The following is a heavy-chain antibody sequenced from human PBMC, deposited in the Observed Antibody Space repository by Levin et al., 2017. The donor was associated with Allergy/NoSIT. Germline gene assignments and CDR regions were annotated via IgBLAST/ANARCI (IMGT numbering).Heavy chain of an antibody. Sequence: GGSLRLSCAASGFTFSSYGMHWVRQAPGKGLEWVAVISYDGSNKYYADSVKGRFTISRDNSKNTLYLQMNSLRAEDTAVYYCAKDGIGQYYDILTGYYLPDYWGQGTLVTVSS. D-gene: IGHD3-9*01. J-gene: IGHJ4*02. CDR2: ISYDGSNK. V-gene: IGHV3-30*18. CDR1: GFTFSSYG. CDR3: AKDGIGQYYDILTGYYLPDY.